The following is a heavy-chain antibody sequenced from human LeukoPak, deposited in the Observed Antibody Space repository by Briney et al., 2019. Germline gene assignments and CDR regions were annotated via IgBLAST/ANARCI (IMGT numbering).Heavy chain of an antibody. J-gene: IGHJ4*02. CDR3: ARDPEYGDPE. CDR2: ITSSGSTT. D-gene: IGHD4-17*01. V-gene: IGHV3-11*01. Sequence: GESLRLSCVASGFTFSDHYMSWFRLSPGKGLEWLSYITSSGSTTDYADSVKGRFTTSRDNAQNSMFLQMNSLRPEDTAVYYCARDPEYGDPEWGQGTLVTVSS. CDR1: GFTFSDHY.